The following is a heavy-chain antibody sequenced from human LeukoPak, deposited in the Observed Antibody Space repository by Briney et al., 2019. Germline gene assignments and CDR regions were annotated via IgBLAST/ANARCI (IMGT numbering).Heavy chain of an antibody. CDR3: AGLVGRYSSGLYYYYFDY. J-gene: IGHJ4*02. CDR1: GDSINSLDL. V-gene: IGHV4-4*02. Sequence: PSETLSLTCTVSGDSINSLDLWSWVRQPPGQGLEWIGEMYLSGTTHSNPSVKSRVTISIDKSKNQFFLNLSSVTAADTAVYHCAGLVGRYSSGLYYYYFDYWGQGTLVTVSS. D-gene: IGHD3-22*01. CDR2: MYLSGTT.